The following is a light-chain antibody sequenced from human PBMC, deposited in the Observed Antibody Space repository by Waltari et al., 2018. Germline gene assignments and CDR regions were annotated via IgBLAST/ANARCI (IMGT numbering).Light chain of an antibody. V-gene: IGKV3-11*01. Sequence: EIVLTQSPATLSLSPGDRATLSCRASQSVRNYLAWYRQKPGQAPRLLVYDASERAPGIPGRFSGSGSGTDFTLTISSLEPDDFAVYYCQHRHNWPPTFTFGQGTKLEVK. CDR3: QHRHNWPPTFT. J-gene: IGKJ2*01. CDR1: QSVRNY. CDR2: DAS.